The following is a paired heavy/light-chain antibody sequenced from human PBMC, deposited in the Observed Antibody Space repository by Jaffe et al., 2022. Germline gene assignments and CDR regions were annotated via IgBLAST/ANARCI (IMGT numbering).Light chain of an antibody. J-gene: IGLJ3*02. Sequence: QAVLTQPASLSASPGASASLTCTLRSGVNVGAYSIYWYQQKPGSPPQYLLRYNSDSDKRQGSGVPSRFSGSKDASANAGILLISGLQSEDEADYYCMIWHSSAWVFGGGTKLTVL. CDR2: YNSDSDK. V-gene: IGLV5-45*01. CDR1: SGVNVGAYS. CDR3: MIWHSSAWV.
Heavy chain of an antibody. CDR3: ARDVGGALDY. D-gene: IGHD3-16*01. Sequence: EVQLVESGGGLVQPGGSLRLSCAASGFTFSSYWMAWVRQAPGKGLEWVANMKQDGSDKHYVDSVKGRFTISRDNAKNSLYLQMNSLRAEDTAVYYCARDVGGALDYWGQGTLVTVSS. CDR2: MKQDGSDK. V-gene: IGHV3-7*01. CDR1: GFTFSSYW. J-gene: IGHJ4*02.